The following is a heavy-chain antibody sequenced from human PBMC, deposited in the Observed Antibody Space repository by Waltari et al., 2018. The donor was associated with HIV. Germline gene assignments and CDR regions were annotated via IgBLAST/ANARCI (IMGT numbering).Heavy chain of an antibody. CDR3: ARFPLATGTFWFDP. CDR2: IYHTGSV. D-gene: IGHD1-1*01. CDR1: GGTISSRNW. Sequence: QVQLQESGPGLVKPSGTLSLTCAVSGGTISSRNWWSWIRQSPGKGLEWLGEIYHTGSVNYNASLKGRVTMSVDKSKNHFSLNLKSVTAADTAVYYCARFPLATGTFWFDPWGPGVLVTVSS. J-gene: IGHJ5*02. V-gene: IGHV4-4*02.